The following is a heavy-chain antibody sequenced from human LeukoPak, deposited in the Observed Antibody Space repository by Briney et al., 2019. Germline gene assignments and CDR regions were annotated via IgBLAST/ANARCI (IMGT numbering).Heavy chain of an antibody. V-gene: IGHV3-23*01. CDR1: GFTFNNYA. D-gene: IGHD3-22*01. CDR3: AKMISSGYSADFDY. J-gene: IGHJ4*02. Sequence: GGSLRLSCAASGFTFNNYAMSWVRQGPGKGLEWVSAISASGASTYYADSVKGRFTISRDNSKNTLNLQMNSLRVEDTAVYYCAKMISSGYSADFDYWGQGTLVTVSP. CDR2: ISASGAST.